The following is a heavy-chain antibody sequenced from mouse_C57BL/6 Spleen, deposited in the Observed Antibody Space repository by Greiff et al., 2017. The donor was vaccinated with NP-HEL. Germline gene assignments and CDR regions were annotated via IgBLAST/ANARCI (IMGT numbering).Heavy chain of an antibody. V-gene: IGHV1-39*01. CDR3: ARGVITTVVTYWYFDV. Sequence: VQLQQSGPELVKPGASVKISCKASGYSFTDYNMNWVKQSNGKSLEWIGVINPNYGTTSYNQKFKGKATLTVDQSSSTAYMQLNSLTSEDSAVYYCARGVITTVVTYWYFDVWGTGTTVTVSS. CDR2: INPNYGTT. D-gene: IGHD1-1*01. CDR1: GYSFTDYN. J-gene: IGHJ1*03.